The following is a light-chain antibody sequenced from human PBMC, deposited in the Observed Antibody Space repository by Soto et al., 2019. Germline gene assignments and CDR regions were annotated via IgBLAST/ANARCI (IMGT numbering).Light chain of an antibody. V-gene: IGKV3-15*01. CDR3: QQYDKWFSIT. CDR1: QSVGRK. Sequence: EIVMTQSPATLSVSPGERATLSCRASQSVGRKLVWYQQKAGQAPRHLIFDASTRATGIPARFSGSGSGTEFTLTISRLEPEYFAVYYWQQYDKWFSITFGQGTRLEIK. J-gene: IGKJ5*01. CDR2: DAS.